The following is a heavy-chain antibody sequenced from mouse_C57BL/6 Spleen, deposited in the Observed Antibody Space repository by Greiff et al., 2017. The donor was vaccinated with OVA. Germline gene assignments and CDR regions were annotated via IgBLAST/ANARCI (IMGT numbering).Heavy chain of an antibody. CDR3: ARNGYGSYEGAMDY. Sequence: QVQLQQSGPELVKPGASVKISCKASGYAFSSSWMNWVKQRPGKGLEWIGRLYPGDGDTNYNGKFKGKATLTADKSSSTAYMQLSSLTSEDSAVYFCARNGYGSYEGAMDYWGQGTSVTVSS. D-gene: IGHD2-3*01. J-gene: IGHJ4*01. V-gene: IGHV1-82*01. CDR1: GYAFSSSW. CDR2: LYPGDGDT.